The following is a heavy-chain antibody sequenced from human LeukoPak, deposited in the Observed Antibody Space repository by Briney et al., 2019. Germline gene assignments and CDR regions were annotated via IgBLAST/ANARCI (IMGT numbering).Heavy chain of an antibody. D-gene: IGHD5-12*01. J-gene: IGHJ6*04. CDR1: GGSFGGYY. CDR2: IKHSGST. CDR3: ARERAARVATYYYYGMDV. Sequence: SETLSLTCAVYGGSFGGYYWSWIRQPPGKGLEWIGEIKHSGSTNYNPSLKSRVTISVDTSKNQFSLKLSSVTAADTAVYYCARERAARVATYYYYGMDVWGKGTTVTVSS. V-gene: IGHV4-34*01.